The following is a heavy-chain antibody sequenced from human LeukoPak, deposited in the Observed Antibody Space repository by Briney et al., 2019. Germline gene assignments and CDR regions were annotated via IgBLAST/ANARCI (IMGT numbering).Heavy chain of an antibody. CDR3: AKDEWYYYDSSGYYLDY. CDR1: GFTFSSYG. D-gene: IGHD3-22*01. V-gene: IGHV3-30*18. J-gene: IGHJ4*02. CDR2: ISYDGSNK. Sequence: GGSLRLSCAASGFTFSSYGMHWVRQAPGKGLEGVAVISYDGSNKYYADSVKGRFTISRDNSKNTLYLQMNSLRAEDTAVYYCAKDEWYYYDSSGYYLDYWGQGTLVTVSS.